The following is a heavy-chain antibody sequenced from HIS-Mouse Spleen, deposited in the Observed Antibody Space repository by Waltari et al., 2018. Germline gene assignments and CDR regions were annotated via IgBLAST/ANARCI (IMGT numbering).Heavy chain of an antibody. D-gene: IGHD4-17*01. V-gene: IGHV4-39*07. CDR3: ARDYGDNWFDP. Sequence: QLQLQESGPGLVKPSETLSLTCTVSGGSLSSRSYYWGWIRQPPGKGMEWIGSFYYSGSTYYNPSLKSRVTISVDTSKNQFSLKLSSVTAADTAVYYCARDYGDNWFDPWGQGTLVTVSS. CDR1: GGSLSSRSYY. CDR2: FYYSGST. J-gene: IGHJ5*02.